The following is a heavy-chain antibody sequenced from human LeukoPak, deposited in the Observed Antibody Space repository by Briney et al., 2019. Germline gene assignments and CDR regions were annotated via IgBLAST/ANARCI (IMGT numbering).Heavy chain of an antibody. CDR3: ARQRRNDCGSPSCYIDY. CDR2: MSYSGSS. V-gene: IGHV4-39*01. D-gene: IGHD2-2*01. CDR1: GGSISSSSYY. Sequence: SETLSPTCTVSGGSISSSSYYWGWIRQPPGKGLEWIGSMSYSGSSYYNPSLKSRVTISGDTSKNQFSLKLSSVTVADTAVYYCARQRRNDCGSPSCYIDYWGQGTLVTVSS. J-gene: IGHJ4*02.